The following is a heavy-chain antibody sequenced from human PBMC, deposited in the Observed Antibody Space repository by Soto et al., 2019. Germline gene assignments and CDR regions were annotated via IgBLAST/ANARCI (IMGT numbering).Heavy chain of an antibody. V-gene: IGHV4-38-2*02. J-gene: IGHJ4*02. Sequence: SETLSLTCTVSDYSISSGYYWGWIRQPPGKGLEWIASIYHSGNTYYNPSLKSRVAISVDTSKNQFSLKLSSVTAADTAIYYCARSTLFDYWGQGTLVTVSS. CDR1: DYSISSGYY. CDR3: ARSTLFDY. CDR2: IYHSGNT.